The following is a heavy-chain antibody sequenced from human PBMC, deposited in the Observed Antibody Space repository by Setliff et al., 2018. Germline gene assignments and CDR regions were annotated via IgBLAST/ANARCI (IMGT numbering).Heavy chain of an antibody. CDR3: ARAHSSTLSVHDY. CDR2: ISWNSGSI. V-gene: IGHV3-9*01. Sequence: PGGSLRLSCAASGFTFDDYAMHWVRQAPGKGLEWVSGISWNSGSIGYADPVKGRFTISRDNAKNSLYLQMNSLRAEDTAVYYCARAHSSTLSVHDYWGQGTLVTVSS. D-gene: IGHD2-2*01. J-gene: IGHJ4*02. CDR1: GFTFDDYA.